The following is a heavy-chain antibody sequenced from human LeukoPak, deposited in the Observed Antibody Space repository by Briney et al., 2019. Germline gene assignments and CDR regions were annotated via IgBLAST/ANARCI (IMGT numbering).Heavy chain of an antibody. CDR1: GYSISSGYY. CDR3: ARDGVGSGWYRGVDY. D-gene: IGHD6-19*01. CDR2: IYHSGST. V-gene: IGHV4-38-2*02. J-gene: IGHJ4*02. Sequence: KPSETLSLTCVVSGYSISSGYYWGWIRQPPGKGLEWIVSIYHSGSTYYNPSLKSRVTISVDTSKNQFSLKLSSVTAADTAVYYCARDGVGSGWYRGVDYWGQGTLVTVSS.